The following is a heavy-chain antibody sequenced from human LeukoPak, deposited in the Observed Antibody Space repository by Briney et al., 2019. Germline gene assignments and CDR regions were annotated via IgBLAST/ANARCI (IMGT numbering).Heavy chain of an antibody. CDR2: IGGSGSRT. CDR3: AKGWLQSSYPFDI. D-gene: IGHD5-24*01. V-gene: IGHV3-23*01. CDR1: GFTLTTYA. Sequence: SRRSLRLSCAVSGFTLTTYAMSWVRQAARQGRGWGSGIGGSGSRTYYANSVKGRFTITRDNSKNTLYLQMNSMRAEDRAVYFCAKGWLQSSYPFDIWGQGTMVTVSS. J-gene: IGHJ3*02.